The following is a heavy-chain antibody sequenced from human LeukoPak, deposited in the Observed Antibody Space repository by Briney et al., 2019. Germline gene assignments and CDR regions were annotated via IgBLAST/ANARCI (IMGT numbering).Heavy chain of an antibody. D-gene: IGHD2-21*01. J-gene: IGHJ4*02. CDR3: ARATSPNLAIPVY. Sequence: AGGSLRLSCAASGFTFSNYAMSWVRQAPGKGLEWVSGISGSGGSTSYADPVKGRFTISRDNSKNTLYLQMNSLRAEDTAVYFCARATSPNLAIPVYWGQGTLVTVSS. V-gene: IGHV3-23*01. CDR1: GFTFSNYA. CDR2: ISGSGGST.